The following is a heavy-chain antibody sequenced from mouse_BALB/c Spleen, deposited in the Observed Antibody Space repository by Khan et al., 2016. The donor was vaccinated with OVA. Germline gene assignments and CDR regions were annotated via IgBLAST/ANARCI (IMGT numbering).Heavy chain of an antibody. CDR1: GYTFTDYW. D-gene: IGHD2-1*01. V-gene: IGHV1-7*01. CDR2: INPNTGYT. J-gene: IGHJ3*01. Sequence: QIQLVQSGAELAKPGASVKMSCKASGYTFTDYWIHWIKQRPGQGLEWIGYINPNTGYTDYTQKFNDKVTLTADKSSNTAYMRLTSLTSEDSAVNYCASRDGGNYGGFDYWGEGTRVTVSA. CDR3: ASRDGGNYGGFDY.